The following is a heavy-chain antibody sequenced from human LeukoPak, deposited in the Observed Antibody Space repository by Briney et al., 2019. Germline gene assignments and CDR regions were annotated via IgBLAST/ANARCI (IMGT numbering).Heavy chain of an antibody. CDR1: GFTFDDYG. J-gene: IGHJ3*02. V-gene: IGHV3-20*04. CDR3: ARDSVATTAFDI. Sequence: GGSLRLSCAASGFTFDDYGMGWVRQAPGKGLEWVSGINWNGGSTDYADSVEGRFTISRDNAKNSLYLQMISLRAEDTALYYCARDSVATTAFDIWGQGTMVTVSS. D-gene: IGHD5-12*01. CDR2: INWNGGST.